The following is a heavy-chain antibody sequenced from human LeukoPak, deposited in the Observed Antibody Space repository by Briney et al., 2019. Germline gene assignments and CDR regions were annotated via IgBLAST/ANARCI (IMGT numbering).Heavy chain of an antibody. CDR3: ARHPPPGGVAPGVAFDI. CDR2: FYYGGNS. CDR1: GGSINGSY. D-gene: IGHD3-16*01. V-gene: IGHV4-59*08. J-gene: IGHJ3*02. Sequence: SETLSLTCTVSGGSINGSYWSWIRQPPGEGLEWIAYFYYGGNSNYNPSLKSRVTISVDSSKNQFSLKLNSVTAADTAVYYCARHPPPGGVAPGVAFDIWGQGTLVTVSS.